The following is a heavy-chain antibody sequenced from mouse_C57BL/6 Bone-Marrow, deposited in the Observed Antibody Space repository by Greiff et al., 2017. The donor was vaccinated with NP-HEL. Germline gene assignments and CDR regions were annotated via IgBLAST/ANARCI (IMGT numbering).Heavy chain of an antibody. CDR3: ARSGNPYAMDY. J-gene: IGHJ4*01. CDR1: GYAFSSSW. Sequence: VQLQQSGPELVKPGASVKISCKASGYAFSSSWMNWVKQRPGKGLEWIGRIYPGDGDTNYNGKFKRKATMTADKSSSTAYMHLSSLTSEDSAVYFCARSGNPYAMDYWGQGTSVTVSS. CDR2: IYPGDGDT. V-gene: IGHV1-82*01. D-gene: IGHD2-1*01.